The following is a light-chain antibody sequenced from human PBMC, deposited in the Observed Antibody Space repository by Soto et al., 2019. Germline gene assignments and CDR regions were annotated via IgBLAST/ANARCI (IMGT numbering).Light chain of an antibody. CDR3: MQALQTPLT. J-gene: IGKJ5*01. CDR1: DSLLHINGYNY. Sequence: DTVVTQSPRALPVTPGEGASISCRSSDSLLHINGYNYLDWYLQKQGQSPQLXIYLGSNRASGVPDRFSGSGSGTDFKLKISRVEPEDVGLYDGMQALQTPLTFGQGTRLEIK. CDR2: LGS. V-gene: IGKV2-28*01.